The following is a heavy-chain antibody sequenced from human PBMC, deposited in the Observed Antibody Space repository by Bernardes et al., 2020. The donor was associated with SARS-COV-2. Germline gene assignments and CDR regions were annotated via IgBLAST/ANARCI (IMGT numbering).Heavy chain of an antibody. CDR3: AKDLRSGFVLLSGYYPDY. J-gene: IGHJ4*02. D-gene: IGHD3-3*01. V-gene: IGHV3-23*01. CDR2: ISDSGYNT. CDR1: GFTFSSYA. Sequence: GGSLRLSCAASGFTFSSYAMTWVRQAPGKGLEWVSAISDSGYNTYYSDSVKGRFTISRDNSNNTLYLQMNSLRAEDTALYFCAKDLRSGFVLLSGYYPDYWGLGTLVTVSS.